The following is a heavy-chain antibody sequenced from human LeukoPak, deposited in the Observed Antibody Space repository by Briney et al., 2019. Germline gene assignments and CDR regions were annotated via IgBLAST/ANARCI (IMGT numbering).Heavy chain of an antibody. CDR1: GGTFSGYA. J-gene: IGHJ4*02. CDR2: IIPIFGTA. D-gene: IGHD3-22*01. V-gene: IGHV1-69*06. Sequence: SVKVSCKASGGTFSGYAISWVRQAPGQGLEWMGGIIPIFGTANYAQKFQGRVTITADKSTSTAYMELSSLRSEDTAVYYCARDSSLDGSSGPFDYWGQGTLVTVSS. CDR3: ARDSSLDGSSGPFDY.